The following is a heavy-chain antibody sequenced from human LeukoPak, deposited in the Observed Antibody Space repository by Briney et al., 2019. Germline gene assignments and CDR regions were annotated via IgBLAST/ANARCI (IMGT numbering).Heavy chain of an antibody. D-gene: IGHD6-19*01. Sequence: PGGSLRLSCAASGFTVSSNYMSWVRQAPGKGLEWVAVISYDGSNKYYADSVKGRFTISRDNSKNTLYLQMNSLRAEDTAVYYCAKGEAVAGSSEFDYWGQGTLVTVSS. CDR1: GFTVSSNY. J-gene: IGHJ4*02. CDR3: AKGEAVAGSSEFDY. V-gene: IGHV3-30*18. CDR2: ISYDGSNK.